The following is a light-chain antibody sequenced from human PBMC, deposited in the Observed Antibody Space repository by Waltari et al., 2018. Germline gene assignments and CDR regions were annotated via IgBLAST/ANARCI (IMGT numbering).Light chain of an antibody. CDR1: HSVSSRY. CDR3: QQYGSSPWT. Sequence: EIVLTQSPGTLSLSPGERAILSCRASHSVSSRYLAWYQQKPGQAPRLLFYGASSRATGIPDRFSGSGSGTDFTLTINTLEPEDSAMYYCQQYGSSPWTFGHGTRMEIK. J-gene: IGKJ1*01. V-gene: IGKV3-20*01. CDR2: GAS.